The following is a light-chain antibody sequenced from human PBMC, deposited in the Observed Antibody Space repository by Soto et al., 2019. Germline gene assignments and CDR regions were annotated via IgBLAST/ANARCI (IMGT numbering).Light chain of an antibody. CDR2: EGS. J-gene: IGLJ2*01. CDR1: SSDVGSYNL. V-gene: IGLV2-23*01. CDR3: CSYAGSSTSHVV. Sequence: QSALTQPASVSGSPGQSITISCTGTSSDVGSYNLVSWYQQHPGKAPNLMIYEGSKRPSGVSNRFSGSKSGNTASLTISGLQAEDEADYYCCSYAGSSTSHVVFGGGTKVTVL.